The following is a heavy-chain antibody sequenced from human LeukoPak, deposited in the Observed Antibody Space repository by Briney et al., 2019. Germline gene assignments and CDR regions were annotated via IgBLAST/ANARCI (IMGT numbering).Heavy chain of an antibody. CDR1: GGSISSGSYY. V-gene: IGHV4-61*02. J-gene: IGHJ4*02. D-gene: IGHD3-10*01. CDR3: ARDGYGSGSIDY. Sequence: PSETLFLTCTVSGGSISSGSYYWSWIRQPAGKGLEWIGRIYTSGSTNYNPSLKSRVTISVDTSKNQFSLKLSSVTAADTAVYYCARDGYGSGSIDYWGQGILVTVSS. CDR2: IYTSGST.